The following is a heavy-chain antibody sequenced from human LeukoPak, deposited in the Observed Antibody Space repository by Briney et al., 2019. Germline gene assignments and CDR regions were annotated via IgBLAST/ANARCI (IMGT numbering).Heavy chain of an antibody. D-gene: IGHD3-9*01. J-gene: IGHJ4*02. CDR1: GGSFSGYY. CDR3: ARGLNFDWSSPLNY. V-gene: IGHV4-34*01. Sequence: PSETLSLTCAVYGGSFSGYYWSWIRQPPGKGLGWIGEINHSGSTNYNPSLKSRVTISVDTSKNQFSLKLSSVTAADTAVYYCARGLNFDWSSPLNYWGQGTLVTVSS. CDR2: INHSGST.